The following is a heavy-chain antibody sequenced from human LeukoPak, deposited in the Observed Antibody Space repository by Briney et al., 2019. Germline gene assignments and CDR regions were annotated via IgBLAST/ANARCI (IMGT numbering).Heavy chain of an antibody. D-gene: IGHD4-23*01. J-gene: IGHJ4*02. CDR3: TSIVTDTGGNFGFDY. V-gene: IGHV3-73*01. Sequence: PRGSLKLSCAASGFTFSGSAMHWVCQASGKGLEWVGRIRSKAYNYATAYAASVKARFTISRDDSKNTAYLQMNSLKTEDTAVYYCTSIVTDTGGNFGFDYWGQGTLVTVSS. CDR1: GFTFSGSA. CDR2: IRSKAYNYAT.